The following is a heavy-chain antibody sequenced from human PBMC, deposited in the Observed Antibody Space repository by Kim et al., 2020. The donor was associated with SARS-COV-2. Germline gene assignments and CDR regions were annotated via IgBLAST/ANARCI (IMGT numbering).Heavy chain of an antibody. J-gene: IGHJ6*02. V-gene: IGHV1-18*04. D-gene: IGHD3-10*01. CDR3: ASYYYGSGSYSPNYYYGMDV. Sequence: ASVKVSCKASGYTFTSYGISWVRQAPGQGLEWMGWISAYNGNTNYAQKLQGRVTMTTDTSTSTAYMELRSLRSDDTAVYYCASYYYGSGSYSPNYYYGMDVWGQGTTVTVSS. CDR1: GYTFTSYG. CDR2: ISAYNGNT.